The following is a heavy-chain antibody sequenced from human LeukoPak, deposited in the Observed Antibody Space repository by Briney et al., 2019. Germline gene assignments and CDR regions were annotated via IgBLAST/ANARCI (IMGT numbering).Heavy chain of an antibody. Sequence: PGGSLRLSCAASGFTFSSYAMHWVRQAPGKGLEWVAVISYDGSNKYYADSVKGRFTISRDNSKNTLYLQMNSLRAEDTAVYYCAKEELVLGTPHFDYWGQGTLVTVSS. CDR2: ISYDGSNK. CDR3: AKEELVLGTPHFDY. J-gene: IGHJ4*02. CDR1: GFTFSSYA. D-gene: IGHD7-27*01. V-gene: IGHV3-30-3*01.